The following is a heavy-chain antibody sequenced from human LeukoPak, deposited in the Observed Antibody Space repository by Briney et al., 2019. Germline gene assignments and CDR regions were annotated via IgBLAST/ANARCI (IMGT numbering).Heavy chain of an antibody. V-gene: IGHV7-4-1*02. CDR3: ARGRSDIAAAGPRRTYYFDY. CDR1: GYTFTSYA. D-gene: IGHD6-13*01. CDR2: INTNTGNP. J-gene: IGHJ4*02. Sequence: ASVKVSCKASGYTFTSYAMNWVRQAPGQGLEWMGWINTNTGNPTYAQGFTGRFVFSLDTSVSTAYLQISSLKAEDTAVYYCARGRSDIAAAGPRRTYYFDYWGQGTPVTVSS.